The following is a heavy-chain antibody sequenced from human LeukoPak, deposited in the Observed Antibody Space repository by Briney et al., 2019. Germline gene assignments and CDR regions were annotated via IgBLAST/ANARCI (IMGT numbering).Heavy chain of an antibody. CDR3: AKSRSGSANWALQIFDN. Sequence: GGSLRLSCAASGFTFSSYAMCWVRQAPGQGLEWVSAISGSGGSTYYADSVKGRSTTSRDNSKNTLYLQKNSLRAEDTAVYFCAKSRSGSANWALQIFDNWGQGTLVTVSS. CDR2: ISGSGGST. V-gene: IGHV3-23*01. J-gene: IGHJ4*02. D-gene: IGHD1-1*01. CDR1: GFTFSSYA.